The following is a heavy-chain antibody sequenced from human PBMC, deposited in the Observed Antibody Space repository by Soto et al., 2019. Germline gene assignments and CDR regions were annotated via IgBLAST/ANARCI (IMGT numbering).Heavy chain of an antibody. V-gene: IGHV4-30-2*01. Sequence: SETLSLTCAVSGGSISSGGYSWSWIRQPPGKGLEWIGYIYHSGSTYYNPSLKSRVTISVDRSKNQFSLKLSSVTAADTAVYYCARVNVVVTATEPYYYYYYGMDVWGQGTTVTVSS. CDR2: IYHSGST. J-gene: IGHJ6*02. D-gene: IGHD2-21*02. CDR3: ARVNVVVTATEPYYYYYYGMDV. CDR1: GGSISSGGYS.